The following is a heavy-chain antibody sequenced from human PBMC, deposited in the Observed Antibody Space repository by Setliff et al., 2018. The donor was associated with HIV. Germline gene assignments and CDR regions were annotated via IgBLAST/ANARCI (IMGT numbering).Heavy chain of an antibody. CDR2: MNPNSGAT. CDR1: GHPFSNYA. Sequence: ASVKVSCKPSGHPFSNYAIIWVRRATGQGLEWMGWMNPNSGATGYAQKFKDRFIMTRDTSISTAYMELSSLTSEDTAVYYCASGKGVRGVIIRGGLDVWGKGTTGTVSS. J-gene: IGHJ6*04. V-gene: IGHV1-8*01. D-gene: IGHD3-10*01. CDR3: ASGKGVRGVIIRGGLDV.